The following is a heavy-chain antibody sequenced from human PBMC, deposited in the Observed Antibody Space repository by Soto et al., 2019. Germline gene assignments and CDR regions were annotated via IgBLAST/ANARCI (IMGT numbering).Heavy chain of an antibody. CDR2: INHSGST. J-gene: IGHJ5*02. CDR3: ARGRPIYCSGGSCYSGWFDP. CDR1: GGSFSGYY. V-gene: IGHV4-34*01. D-gene: IGHD2-15*01. Sequence: QVQLQQWGAGLLKPSETLSLTCAVYGGSFSGYYWSWIRQPPGKGLEWIGEINHSGSTNYNPSLKSRVTISVDTSKNQFSLKLSSVTAADTAVYYCARGRPIYCSGGSCYSGWFDPWGQGTLVTVSS.